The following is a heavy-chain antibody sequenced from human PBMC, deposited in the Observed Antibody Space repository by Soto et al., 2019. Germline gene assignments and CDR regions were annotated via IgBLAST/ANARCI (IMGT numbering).Heavy chain of an antibody. J-gene: IGHJ3*02. Sequence: EVQLVESGGGLVKPGGSLRLSCAASGFTFSSYSMNWVRQAPGKGLEWVSSISSSSSYIYYADSVKGRFTISRDNAKNSLYLQMNSLRAEDTAVYYCARDPYSGSSPGAFDIWGQGTMFTVSS. CDR2: ISSSSSYI. V-gene: IGHV3-21*01. D-gene: IGHD1-26*01. CDR1: GFTFSSYS. CDR3: ARDPYSGSSPGAFDI.